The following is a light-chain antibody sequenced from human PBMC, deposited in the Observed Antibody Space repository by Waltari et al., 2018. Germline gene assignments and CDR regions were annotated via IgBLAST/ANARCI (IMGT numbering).Light chain of an antibody. Sequence: QSALTQPASVSGSPGQSLTIPCTGTSSDVWDSNLVSWYQQHPGEAPKLMIYEVTKRPSWVSTRFSASKSANTASLTISGLQAEDEADYYCSSYADSSTFWMFGGGTKVTVL. V-gene: IGLV2-23*02. CDR1: SSDVWDSNL. CDR3: SSYADSSTFWM. CDR2: EVT. J-gene: IGLJ3*02.